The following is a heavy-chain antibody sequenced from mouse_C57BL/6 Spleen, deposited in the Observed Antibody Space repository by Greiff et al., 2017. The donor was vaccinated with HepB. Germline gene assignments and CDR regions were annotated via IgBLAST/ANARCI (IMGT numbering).Heavy chain of an antibody. CDR3: RFGDGSYVNAMDY. V-gene: IGHV1-83*01. Sequence: VQLQQSGPELVKPGASVKMSCKASGYTFTDYYMHWVKQKPGKGLEWIGEIYPGSGNTYYNEKFKGKATLTADTSSSTAYMQLSSLTYEDSAVYFWTRFGDGSYVNAMDYWGKGTSVTVSS. CDR2: YPGSGNTY. J-gene: IGHJ4*01. D-gene: IGHD2-3*01. CDR1: YTFTDYYM.